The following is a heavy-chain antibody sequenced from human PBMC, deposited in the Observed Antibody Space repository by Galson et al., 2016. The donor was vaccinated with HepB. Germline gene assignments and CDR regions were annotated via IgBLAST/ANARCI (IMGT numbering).Heavy chain of an antibody. Sequence: PALVKPTQTLMLTCTFSGFSLGTRGVAVGWIRQPPRKALEWLAVIYWDDDKRYNASLNNRLTITRDTSKNQVVLTMTNMDPVDTATYYCAHIYAPRVQYFDFWGQGTLVTVSS. CDR2: IYWDDDK. D-gene: IGHD2-2*01. V-gene: IGHV2-5*02. CDR1: GFSLGTRGVA. J-gene: IGHJ4*02. CDR3: AHIYAPRVQYFDF.